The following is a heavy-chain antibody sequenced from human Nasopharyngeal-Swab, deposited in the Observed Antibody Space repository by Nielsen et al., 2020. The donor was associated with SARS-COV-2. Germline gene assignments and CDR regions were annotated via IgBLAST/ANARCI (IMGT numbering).Heavy chain of an antibody. V-gene: IGHV3-74*01. CDR1: GFTFSSYW. Sequence: GESLKISCAASGFTFSSYWMHWVRQSPGKGLVWVSRINSDGSSTSYADSVKGRFTISRDNAKNTLYLQMNSLRAEDTAVYYCARGVEDSSGWIDYFDYWGQGTLVTVSS. D-gene: IGHD6-19*01. CDR3: ARGVEDSSGWIDYFDY. CDR2: INSDGSST. J-gene: IGHJ4*02.